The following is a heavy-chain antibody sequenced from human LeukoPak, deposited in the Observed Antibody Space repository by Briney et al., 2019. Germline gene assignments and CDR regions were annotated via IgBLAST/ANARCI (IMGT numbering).Heavy chain of an antibody. D-gene: IGHD6-19*01. CDR1: GYTFTSYY. V-gene: IGHV1-46*01. J-gene: IGHJ5*02. CDR3: ARAGNGAVLGDWFDP. Sequence: ASVKVSCKASGYTFTSYYMHWVRQAPGQGLEWMGIINPSGGSTSYAQKFQGRVTMTRDTSTSTVYMELSSLRSEDTAVYYCARAGNGAVLGDWFDPWGQGTLVTVSS. CDR2: INPSGGST.